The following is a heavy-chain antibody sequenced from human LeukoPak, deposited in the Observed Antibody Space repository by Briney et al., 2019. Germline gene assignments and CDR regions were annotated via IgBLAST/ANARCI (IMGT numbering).Heavy chain of an antibody. D-gene: IGHD3-22*01. CDR2: ISSSSSYI. CDR1: GFSFSSHS. V-gene: IGHV3-21*01. Sequence: PGGSLRLSCAASGFSFSSHSMNWVRQAPGKGLEWISSISSSSSYIHYADSVKGRFTISRDNAKNSLYLQMNSLRAEDTAVYYCARGPYDSRGYWQYHFDYWGQGTLVTVSS. J-gene: IGHJ4*02. CDR3: ARGPYDSRGYWQYHFDY.